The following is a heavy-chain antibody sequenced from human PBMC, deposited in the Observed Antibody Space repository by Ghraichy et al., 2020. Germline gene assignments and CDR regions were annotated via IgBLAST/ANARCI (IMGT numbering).Heavy chain of an antibody. V-gene: IGHV3-30*18. CDR3: AKDGGYYDSSGYYYHDAFDI. CDR2: ISYDGSKK. CDR1: GFTFSSYG. J-gene: IGHJ3*02. Sequence: GGSLRLSCAASGFTFSSYGMHWVRQAPGKGLEWVAIISYDGSKKYSADSVKGRVSISRDNSKNTLYLQMNSLRAEDTAVYYCAKDGGYYDSSGYYYHDAFDIWGQGTMVTVSS. D-gene: IGHD3-22*01.